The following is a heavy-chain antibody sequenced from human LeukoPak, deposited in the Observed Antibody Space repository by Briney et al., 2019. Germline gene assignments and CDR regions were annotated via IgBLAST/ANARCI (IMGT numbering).Heavy chain of an antibody. CDR3: ARDRGAAADLQDYFDY. D-gene: IGHD6-13*01. V-gene: IGHV3-30*04. CDR2: ISYDGSNK. Sequence: GRSLRLSCAASGFTFSSYAMHWVRQAPGKGLEWVAVISYDGSNKYYADSVKGRFTISRDNSKNTLYLQMNSLGAEDTAVYYCARDRGAAADLQDYFDYWGQGTLVTVSS. CDR1: GFTFSSYA. J-gene: IGHJ4*02.